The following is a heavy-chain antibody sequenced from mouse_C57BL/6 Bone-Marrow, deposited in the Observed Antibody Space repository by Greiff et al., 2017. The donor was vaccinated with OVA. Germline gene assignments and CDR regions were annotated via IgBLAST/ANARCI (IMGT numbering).Heavy chain of an antibody. CDR2: IDPENGDT. V-gene: IGHV14-4*01. CDR3: TTCGGYDEAPYWYFDV. J-gene: IGHJ1*03. Sequence: VQLQQSGAELVRPGASVKLSCTASGFNIKDDYMHWVKQRPEQGLEWIGWIDPENGDTEYASKFQGKATITADTSSNTAYLQLSSLTSEDTAVYYCTTCGGYDEAPYWYFDVWGTGTTVTVSS. CDR1: GFNIKDDY. D-gene: IGHD2-2*01.